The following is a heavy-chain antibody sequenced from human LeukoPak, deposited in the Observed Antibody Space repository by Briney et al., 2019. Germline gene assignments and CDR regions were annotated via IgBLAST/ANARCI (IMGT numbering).Heavy chain of an antibody. Sequence: GGSLRLSCAASGFIFSSYAMIWVRQAPGKGLEWVSGISGSGGSTNYADSVRGGFTISRDNSKNTMYVQMNSLRAEDTALYYCAKRGSAWSFDYWGQGTLVIVSS. V-gene: IGHV3-23*01. J-gene: IGHJ4*02. CDR1: GFIFSSYA. D-gene: IGHD6-19*01. CDR2: ISGSGGST. CDR3: AKRGSAWSFDY.